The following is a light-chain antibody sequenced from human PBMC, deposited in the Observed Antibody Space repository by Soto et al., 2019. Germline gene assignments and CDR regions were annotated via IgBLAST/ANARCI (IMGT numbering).Light chain of an antibody. CDR1: SSDFGGYNY. Sequence: QSVLTQPASVYGSPGQSITISCTGTSSDFGGYNYVSWYQQHPGKAPKLMIYDVSNRPSGVSNRFSGSKSGNTASLTISGLQAEDEADYYCSSYTSSSTLVVFGGGTQLTVL. V-gene: IGLV2-14*01. J-gene: IGLJ2*01. CDR3: SSYTSSSTLVV. CDR2: DVS.